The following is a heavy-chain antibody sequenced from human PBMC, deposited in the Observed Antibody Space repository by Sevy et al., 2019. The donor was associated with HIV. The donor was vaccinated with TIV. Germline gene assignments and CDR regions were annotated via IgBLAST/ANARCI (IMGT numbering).Heavy chain of an antibody. V-gene: IGHV1-69*06. CDR1: GGTFDTYS. CDR2: ITPMFGTA. CDR3: ARDRDITFGGGDAFDI. Sequence: ASVKVSCKASGGTFDTYSISWLRQAPGQGLEWMGGITPMFGTAYYAQNFQGRVTIVADKSTSTAYMELRRLRFEDSAVFYCARDRDITFGGGDAFDIWGQGTMVTVSS. J-gene: IGHJ3*02. D-gene: IGHD3-16*01.